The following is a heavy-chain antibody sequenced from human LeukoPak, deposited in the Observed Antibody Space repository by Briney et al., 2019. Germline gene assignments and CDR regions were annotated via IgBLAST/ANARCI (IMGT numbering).Heavy chain of an antibody. CDR3: ARAVSAAAAWFDP. CDR2: IYYSGST. Sequence: PSETLSLTCTVSGGSISSSSYYWGWIRQPPGKGLEWIGSIYYSGSTYYNPSLKSRVTISVDTSKNQFSLKLSSVTAADTAVYYCARAVSAAAAWFDPWGQGTLVTVSS. CDR1: GGSISSSSYY. J-gene: IGHJ5*02. D-gene: IGHD6-13*01. V-gene: IGHV4-39*07.